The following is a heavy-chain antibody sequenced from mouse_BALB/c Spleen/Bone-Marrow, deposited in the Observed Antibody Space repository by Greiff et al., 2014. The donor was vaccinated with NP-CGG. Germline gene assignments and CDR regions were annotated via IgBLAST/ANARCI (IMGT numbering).Heavy chain of an antibody. CDR1: GYTFTSYY. Sequence: VQGVESGPELVKPGASVRISCKASGYTFTSYYIHWVKQRPGQGLEWIGWIYPGNVNTKHNEKFKGKATLTADKSSSTAYMQLSSLTSEDSAVYFCARDTMDYWGQGTSVTVSS. CDR2: IYPGNVNT. V-gene: IGHV1S56*01. CDR3: ARDTMDY. J-gene: IGHJ4*01.